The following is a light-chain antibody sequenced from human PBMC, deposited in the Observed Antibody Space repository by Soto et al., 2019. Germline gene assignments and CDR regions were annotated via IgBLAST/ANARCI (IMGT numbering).Light chain of an antibody. J-gene: IGLJ3*02. Sequence: QPVLTQSPSASASLGASVKLTCTLSSGHSSYAIAWHQQQPEKGPRYLMKLNSGGSHSKGDGIPDRFSGSSSGAERYLTISSLQSEDEADYYCQTWGTGSLWVFGGGTKVTVL. V-gene: IGLV4-69*01. CDR2: LNSGGSH. CDR1: SGHSSYA. CDR3: QTWGTGSLWV.